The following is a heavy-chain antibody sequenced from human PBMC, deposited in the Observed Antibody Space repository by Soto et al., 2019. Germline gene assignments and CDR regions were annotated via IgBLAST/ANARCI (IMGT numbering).Heavy chain of an antibody. V-gene: IGHV1-18*01. CDR3: ARDVSPRYSGYDFRYFDY. Sequence: SGAAVKKPGASVKVSCQASGYTFTSYGISWVRQAPGQGLEWMGWISAYNGNTNYAQKLQGRVTMTTDTSTSTAYMELRSLRSDDTAVYYCARDVSPRYSGYDFRYFDYWGQGTLVTVSS. CDR2: ISAYNGNT. CDR1: GYTFTSYG. D-gene: IGHD5-12*01. J-gene: IGHJ4*02.